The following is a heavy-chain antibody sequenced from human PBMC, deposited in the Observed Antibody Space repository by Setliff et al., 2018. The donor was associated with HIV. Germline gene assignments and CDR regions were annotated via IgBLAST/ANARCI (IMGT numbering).Heavy chain of an antibody. CDR1: GGSFSDYH. Sequence: SETLSLTCVVYGGSFSDYHWSWIRQPPGEGLEWIGEINHSGNTTYNPSLKSRVTMSVDTTKNQFSLKLNTVTAADTATYYCLLDVPLILRTSPPLWGQGTPVTVSS. CDR3: LLDVPLILRTSPPL. D-gene: IGHD1-7*01. J-gene: IGHJ4*02. CDR2: INHSGNT. V-gene: IGHV4-34*01.